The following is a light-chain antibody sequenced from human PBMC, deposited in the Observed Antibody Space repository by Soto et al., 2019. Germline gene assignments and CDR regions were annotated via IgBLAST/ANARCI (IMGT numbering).Light chain of an antibody. J-gene: IGKJ1*01. CDR3: QQYNSYSPWT. CDR2: DAS. CDR1: QSISRW. Sequence: DIQMTQSPSTLSASVGDRVTITCRASQSISRWLAWHQQKPGKAPKLLIYDASSLESGVPSRFSGSGSGTEFTLTISSLQPDDFATYYCQQYNSYSPWTFGRGTKVDIK. V-gene: IGKV1-5*01.